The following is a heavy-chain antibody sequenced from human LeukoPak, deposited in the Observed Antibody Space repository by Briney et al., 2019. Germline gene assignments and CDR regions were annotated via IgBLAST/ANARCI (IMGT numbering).Heavy chain of an antibody. Sequence: SETLSLTCSVSGDSMTGYYWSWIRQPPGKGLEWIGYIYYTGTTNYNPSLKSRVNISVDTSTNQFSLKLNSLTAADTAVYYCARVPDWTYAADYWGQGTLVTVSS. CDR2: IYYTGTT. CDR1: GDSMTGYY. D-gene: IGHD3/OR15-3a*01. CDR3: ARVPDWTYAADY. V-gene: IGHV4-59*08. J-gene: IGHJ4*02.